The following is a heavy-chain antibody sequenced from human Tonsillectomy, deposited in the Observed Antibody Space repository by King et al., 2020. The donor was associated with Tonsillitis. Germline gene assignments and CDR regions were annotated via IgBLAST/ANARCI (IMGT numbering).Heavy chain of an antibody. CDR1: GFTFSSYA. Sequence: VQLVESGGGLVQPGGSLRLSCAASGFTFSSYAMHWVRQAPGKGLEYVSAISSNRGSTYYANSVKGRFTISRDNSKNTLYLQMGSLRAEDMAVYYCARSHVLRYFDWLATPFDYWGQGTLVTVSS. CDR3: ARSHVLRYFDWLATPFDY. CDR2: ISSNRGST. J-gene: IGHJ4*02. D-gene: IGHD3-9*01. V-gene: IGHV3-64*01.